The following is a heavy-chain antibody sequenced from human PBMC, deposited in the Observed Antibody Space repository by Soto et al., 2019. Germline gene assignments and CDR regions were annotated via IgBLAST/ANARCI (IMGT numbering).Heavy chain of an antibody. V-gene: IGHV4-59*01. J-gene: IGHJ5*02. Sequence: SETLSLTCTVSGGSISSSYWSWIRQPPGKGLEWLAYIYDDGSANYNPSLKSRATISLDMSKNQFPLKLTSVTAADTAVYYCARDKYCSGGSCRKNWFDPWGQGTLVTVSS. CDR3: ARDKYCSGGSCRKNWFDP. CDR1: GGSISSSY. D-gene: IGHD2-15*01. CDR2: IYDDGSA.